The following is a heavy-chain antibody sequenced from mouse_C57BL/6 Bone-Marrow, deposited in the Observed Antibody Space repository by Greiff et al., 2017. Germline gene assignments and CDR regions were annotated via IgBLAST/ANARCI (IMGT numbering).Heavy chain of an antibody. J-gene: IGHJ2*01. Sequence: QVQLKQPGAELVRPGSSVKLSCKASGYTFTSYWMDWVKQRPGQGLEWIGNIYPSDSETHYNQKFKDKATLTVDKSSSTAYMQLSSLTSEDSAVYYCARSDYYGGGDYWGQGTTLTVSS. CDR1: GYTFTSYW. CDR2: IYPSDSET. CDR3: ARSDYYGGGDY. V-gene: IGHV1-61*01. D-gene: IGHD1-1*02.